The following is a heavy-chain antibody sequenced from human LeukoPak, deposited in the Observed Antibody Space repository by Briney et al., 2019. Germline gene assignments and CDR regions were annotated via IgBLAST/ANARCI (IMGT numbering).Heavy chain of an antibody. CDR1: GYSISSAFY. J-gene: IGHJ4*02. Sequence: PSETLSLTCAVSGYSISSAFYWGWIRQPPGKGLEWIGTTHYSGSTAYNPSLKSRVTISVDTSKNQFSLKLRSVTAADTAVYYCARGFRGDNFDYWGQGTLVTVSS. V-gene: IGHV4-38-2*01. CDR2: THYSGST. CDR3: ARGFRGDNFDY. D-gene: IGHD7-27*01.